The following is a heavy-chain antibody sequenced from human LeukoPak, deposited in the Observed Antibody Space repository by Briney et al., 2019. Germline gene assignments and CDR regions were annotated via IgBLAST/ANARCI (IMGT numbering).Heavy chain of an antibody. Sequence: ASVKVSCKASGYTFTGYYMHWVRQAPGQGLERMGWINPNSGGTNYAQKFQGRVTMTRDTSISTAYMELSRLRSDDTAVYYCARDGCSGGSCYIAPIDYWGQGTLVTVSS. CDR2: INPNSGGT. D-gene: IGHD2-15*01. CDR1: GYTFTGYY. J-gene: IGHJ4*02. V-gene: IGHV1-2*02. CDR3: ARDGCSGGSCYIAPIDY.